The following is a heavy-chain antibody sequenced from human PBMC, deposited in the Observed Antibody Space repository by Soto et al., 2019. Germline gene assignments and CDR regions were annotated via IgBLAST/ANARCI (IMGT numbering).Heavy chain of an antibody. CDR1: GFTFDDYT. D-gene: IGHD3-22*01. Sequence: GGSLRLSCAASGFTFDDYTMHWVRQAPGKGLEWVSLISWDGGSTYYADSVKGRFTISRDNAKNSLYLQMNSLRAEDTAVYYCARDYYYDSSGYYAGFDYWGQGTLVTVSS. V-gene: IGHV3-43*01. J-gene: IGHJ4*02. CDR2: ISWDGGST. CDR3: ARDYYYDSSGYYAGFDY.